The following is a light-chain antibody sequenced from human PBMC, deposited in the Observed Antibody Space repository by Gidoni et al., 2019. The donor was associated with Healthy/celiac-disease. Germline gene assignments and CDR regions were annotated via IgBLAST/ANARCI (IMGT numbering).Light chain of an antibody. CDR3: QQYYSYPLT. V-gene: IGKV1-8*01. CDR2: AAS. Sequence: AIRMTQSPSSLSASTGDRVTLTCRASQGISSYLAWYQQKPGKAPKLLIYAASTLQSGVPSSFSGSGSGTDFTLTISCLQSEDFATYYCQQYYSYPLTFGGGTKVEIK. J-gene: IGKJ4*01. CDR1: QGISSY.